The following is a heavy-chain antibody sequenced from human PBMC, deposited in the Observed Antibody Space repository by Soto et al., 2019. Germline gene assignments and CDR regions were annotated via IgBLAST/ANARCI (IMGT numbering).Heavy chain of an antibody. CDR3: ARPIGYCSSTSCYAGIKPRQPYDAFDI. CDR2: IYPGDSDT. D-gene: IGHD2-2*01. J-gene: IGHJ3*02. CDR1: GYSFTSYW. V-gene: IGHV5-51*01. Sequence: PGESLKISCKGSGYSFTSYWIGWVRQMPGKGLEWMGIIYPGDSDTRYSPSFQGQVTISADKSISTAYLQWSSLKASDTAMYYCARPIGYCSSTSCYAGIKPRQPYDAFDIWGQGTIVTVSS.